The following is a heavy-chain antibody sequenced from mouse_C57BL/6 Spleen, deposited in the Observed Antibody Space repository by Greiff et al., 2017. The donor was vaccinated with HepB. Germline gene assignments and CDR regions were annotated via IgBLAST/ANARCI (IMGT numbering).Heavy chain of an antibody. V-gene: IGHV1-19*01. D-gene: IGHD1-1*01. CDR2: INPYNGGT. CDR3: ARSSTVVDGYFDV. CDR1: GYTLTDYY. J-gene: IGHJ1*03. Sequence: EVQLQQSGPVLVKPGASVKMSCKASGYTLTDYYMNWVKQSHGKSLEWIGVINPYNGGTSYNQKFKGKATLTVDKSSSTAYMELNSLTSEDSAVYYCARSSTVVDGYFDVWGTGTTVTVSS.